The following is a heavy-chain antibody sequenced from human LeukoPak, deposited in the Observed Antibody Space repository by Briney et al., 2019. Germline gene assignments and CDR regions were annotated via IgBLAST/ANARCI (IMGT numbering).Heavy chain of an antibody. Sequence: GGSLRLSCAASGFTFSSYWMSWVRQAPGKGVEWGANINQDGSEKYYVDSVKGRFTISRDNAKNSLYLQMNSLRAEDTAVYYCARDESSSGYCSGGSCYSITPGWFDPWGQGTLVTVSS. J-gene: IGHJ5*02. D-gene: IGHD2-15*01. CDR1: GFTFSSYW. CDR2: INQDGSEK. CDR3: ARDESSSGYCSGGSCYSITPGWFDP. V-gene: IGHV3-7*01.